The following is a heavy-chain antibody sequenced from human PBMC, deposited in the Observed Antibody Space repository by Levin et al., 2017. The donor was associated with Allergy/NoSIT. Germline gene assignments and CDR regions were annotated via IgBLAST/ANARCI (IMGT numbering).Heavy chain of an antibody. CDR2: ITSSGTI. CDR1: GFTFSDYY. V-gene: IGHV3-11*01. D-gene: IGHD5-24*01. CDR3: ARHARYNDY. Sequence: PGGSLRLSCAASGFTFSDYYMSWIRQAPGKGLEWLSYITSSGTIFYADSVKGRFTISRDNAKNSLYLQINSLGADDTAVYYCARHARYNDYWGQGTLVTVSS. J-gene: IGHJ4*02.